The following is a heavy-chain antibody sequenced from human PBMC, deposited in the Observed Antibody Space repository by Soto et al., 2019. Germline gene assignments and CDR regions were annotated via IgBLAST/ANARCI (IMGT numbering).Heavy chain of an antibody. Sequence: ASAKVSCNTSGYIFTDYYIDWLRHAPGQGLEWMGYIKHKNGETKYEKKFKGWVTMNRDTYVKKAYIEIRSLRFNETAVYYCARDQGNSSSWPIDFWGQGTQVTVSS. CDR1: GYIFTDYY. D-gene: IGHD6-13*01. J-gene: IGHJ4*02. V-gene: IGHV1-2*04. CDR2: IKHKNGET. CDR3: ARDQGNSSSWPIDF.